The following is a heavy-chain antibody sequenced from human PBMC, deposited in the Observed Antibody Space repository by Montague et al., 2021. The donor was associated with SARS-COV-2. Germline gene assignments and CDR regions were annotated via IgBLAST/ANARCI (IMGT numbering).Heavy chain of an antibody. J-gene: IGHJ6*02. V-gene: IGHV3-30-3*01. Sequence: SLRLSCAASGFTFSSYAMHWVRQAPGKGLEWVAVISYDGSNKYYADSVKGRFTISRDNSKNTLYLQMNSLRAEDTAVYYCARTLIDCYGMDVWGQGTTVTVSS. CDR2: ISYDGSNK. D-gene: IGHD3-9*01. CDR3: ARTLIDCYGMDV. CDR1: GFTFSSYA.